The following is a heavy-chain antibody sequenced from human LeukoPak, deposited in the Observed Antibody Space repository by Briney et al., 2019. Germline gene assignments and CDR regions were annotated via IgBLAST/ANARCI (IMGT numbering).Heavy chain of an antibody. CDR2: IYTSGST. V-gene: IGHV4-4*07. Sequence: SETLSLTCTVSGGSISSYYWSWIRQPAGKGLEWIGRIYTSGSTNYNPSLKSRVTMSVDTSKNQFSLKLSSVTAADTAVYYCARGAPFCSSTSCYISAFDIWGQGTMVTVSS. CDR1: GGSISSYY. CDR3: ARGAPFCSSTSCYISAFDI. J-gene: IGHJ3*02. D-gene: IGHD2-2*02.